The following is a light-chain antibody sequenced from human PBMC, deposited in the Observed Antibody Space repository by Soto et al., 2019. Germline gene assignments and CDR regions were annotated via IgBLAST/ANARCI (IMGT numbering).Light chain of an antibody. CDR3: HRYGSSGT. Sequence: EIVLTESPGTLSLAPGERATLSCRASQSVSNNYLAWYQQNPGQAPRLLIYCAANRATGIPDRFSGSGSDTDFTLTISRLEPEDFAVYYCHRYGSSGTFGQGTKVDIK. CDR2: CAA. J-gene: IGKJ1*01. CDR1: QSVSNNY. V-gene: IGKV3-20*01.